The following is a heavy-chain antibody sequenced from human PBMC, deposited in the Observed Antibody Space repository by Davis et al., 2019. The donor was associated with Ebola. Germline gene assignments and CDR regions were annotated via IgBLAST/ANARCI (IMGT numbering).Heavy chain of an antibody. V-gene: IGHV4-34*01. Sequence: SETLSLTCAVYGGTFSGYYWSWIRQPPGKGLEWIGEINHSGSASYNPSLRSRVDISVDTSKHQFSLKLSSVSAADTAVYYCARAAFYDFWSGAWIDYWGQGTLVTVSS. CDR3: ARAAFYDFWSGAWIDY. D-gene: IGHD3-3*01. CDR1: GGTFSGYY. J-gene: IGHJ4*02. CDR2: INHSGSA.